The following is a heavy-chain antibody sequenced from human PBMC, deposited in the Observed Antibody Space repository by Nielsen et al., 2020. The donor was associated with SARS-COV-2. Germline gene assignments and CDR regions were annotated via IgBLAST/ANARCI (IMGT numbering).Heavy chain of an antibody. J-gene: IGHJ6*02. CDR1: GFIFRSYG. CDR2: ISYDGSNK. V-gene: IGHV3-30*18. CDR3: AKGSDCSSTSCPGDYYYGMDV. D-gene: IGHD2-2*01. Sequence: LSLTCAASGFIFRSYGMHWVRQAPGKGLEWVAVISYDGSNKYYADSVKGRFTITRDISKNTLYLQVNSLRAEDTAVYYCAKGSDCSSTSCPGDYYYGMDVWGQGTTVTVSS.